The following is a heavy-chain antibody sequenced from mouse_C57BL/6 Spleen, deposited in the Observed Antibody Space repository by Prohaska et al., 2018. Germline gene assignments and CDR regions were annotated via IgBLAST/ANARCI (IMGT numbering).Heavy chain of an antibody. Sequence: SCKASGYTFTTYPIEWMKQNHGKSLEWIGNFHPYNDDTKYNEKFKGKATLTVEKSSSTVYLELSRLTSDDSAVYYCARSYSNFSPWFAYWGQGTLVTVSA. V-gene: IGHV1-47*01. D-gene: IGHD2-5*01. CDR1: GYTFTTYP. CDR2: FHPYNDDT. J-gene: IGHJ3*01. CDR3: ARSYSNFSPWFAY.